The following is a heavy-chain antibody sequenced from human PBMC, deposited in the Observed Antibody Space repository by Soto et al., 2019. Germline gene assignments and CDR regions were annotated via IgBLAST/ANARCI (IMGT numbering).Heavy chain of an antibody. V-gene: IGHV3-30*03. CDR2: MSFDGSNK. CDR3: AIANGWHFHYFDY. Sequence: GGSLRLSCAASGLTFSSYDVHWVRQAPGKGLEWVAVMSFDGSNKYYADSVKGRFTISRDNSRNTLYLQMNSPRVDDTAMYYCAIANGWHFHYFDYWGQGTLVTVSS. D-gene: IGHD6-19*01. J-gene: IGHJ4*02. CDR1: GLTFSSYD.